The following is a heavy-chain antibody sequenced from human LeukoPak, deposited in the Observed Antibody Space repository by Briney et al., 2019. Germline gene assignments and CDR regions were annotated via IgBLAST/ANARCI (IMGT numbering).Heavy chain of an antibody. CDR1: EFMFSTHV. CDR3: ARDRSQSGYSYGSFWFDP. CDR2: IWYDGSNK. J-gene: IGHJ5*02. D-gene: IGHD5-18*01. V-gene: IGHV3-33*08. Sequence: GGSLRLSCAASEFMFSTHVMVWVRQAPGKGLEWVAVIWYDGSNKYYADSVKGRFTISRDNSKNTLYLQMNSLRAEDTAVYYCARDRSQSGYSYGSFWFDPWGQGTLVTVSS.